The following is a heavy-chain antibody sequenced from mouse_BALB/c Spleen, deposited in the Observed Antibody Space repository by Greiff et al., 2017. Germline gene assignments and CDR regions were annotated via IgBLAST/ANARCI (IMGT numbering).Heavy chain of an antibody. CDR1: GYTFTSYV. D-gene: IGHD1-1*01. J-gene: IGHJ4*01. Sequence: VQLQQSGPELVKPGASVKMSCKASGYTFTSYVMHWVKQKPGQGLEWIGYINPYNDGTKYNEKFKGKATLTSDKSSSTAYMELSSLTSEDSAVYYCARWGVITTVVARGYAMDYWGQGTSVTVSS. V-gene: IGHV1-14*01. CDR3: ARWGVITTVVARGYAMDY. CDR2: INPYNDGT.